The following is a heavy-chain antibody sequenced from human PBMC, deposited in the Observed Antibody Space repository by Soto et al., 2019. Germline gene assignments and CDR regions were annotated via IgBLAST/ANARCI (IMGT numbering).Heavy chain of an antibody. Sequence: QVQLVEFGGGVVQPGKSLRLSCAASGFTFSTYGMHWVRQAPGKGLEWVAVIWYDGSNKYHGDSLKGRFTISRDNSKNTVYLQINNLRAEDTAVYYCGRDGALGDTTVVDSWGQGTLVIVSS. J-gene: IGHJ4*02. CDR1: GFTFSTYG. D-gene: IGHD5-18*01. CDR3: GRDGALGDTTVVDS. CDR2: IWYDGSNK. V-gene: IGHV3-33*01.